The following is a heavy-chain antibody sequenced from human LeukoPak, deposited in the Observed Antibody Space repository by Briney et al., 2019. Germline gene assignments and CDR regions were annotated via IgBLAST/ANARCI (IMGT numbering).Heavy chain of an antibody. CDR2: FYNSGTT. J-gene: IGHJ4*02. D-gene: IGHD1-1*01. CDR1: GGSISRYY. V-gene: IGHV4-4*07. Sequence: SATLSITITAPGGSISRYYWTWIRQPDGKGLEWIGLFYNSGTTNYTPSLKSRVTMSVDTSKKQFSLRLSSVTAADTAVYFCARGTGTLGYWGQGTLVSVSS. CDR3: ARGTGTLGY.